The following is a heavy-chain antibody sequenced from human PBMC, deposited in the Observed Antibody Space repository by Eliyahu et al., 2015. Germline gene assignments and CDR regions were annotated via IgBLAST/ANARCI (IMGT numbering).Heavy chain of an antibody. CDR1: NYSLRGAYY. CDR2: IHYSGGT. CDR3: ARDRVGSRGAYDI. D-gene: IGHD2-15*01. Sequence: QVQLQESRPGLVTPSETLSLSXAVSNYSLRGAYYWGWIRXPPGKGVGWVXSIHYSGGTSPHPSLKSRVTISVDTSRNQFSLRLTSVTAADTAVYFCARDRVGSRGAYDIWGQGTVVTVSS. J-gene: IGHJ3*02. V-gene: IGHV4-38-2*02.